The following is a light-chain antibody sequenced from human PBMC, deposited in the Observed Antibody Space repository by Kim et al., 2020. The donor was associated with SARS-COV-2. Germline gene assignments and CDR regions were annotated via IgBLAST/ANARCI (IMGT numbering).Light chain of an antibody. V-gene: IGLV3-19*01. CDR2: GKN. CDR3: NSRDNSGDHVV. CDR1: SLRTYY. J-gene: IGLJ2*01. Sequence: LGQTVRITCQGDSLRTYYASWYQKKPGQAPILVIYGKNSRPSGIPDRFSGSSSGNTASLTVTGAQAVDEADYYCNSRDNSGDHVVFGGGTKLIVL.